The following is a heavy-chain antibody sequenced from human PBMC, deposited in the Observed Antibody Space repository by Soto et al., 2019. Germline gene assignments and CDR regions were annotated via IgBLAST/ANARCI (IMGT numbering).Heavy chain of an antibody. CDR2: IIPIFSSR. CDR1: RDTFNKYA. D-gene: IGHD3-16*01. J-gene: IGHJ6*02. Sequence: QVQLVQSGAEVKKPGSSVKVSCKTSRDTFNKYAFNWVRQAPGQGLEWMGWIIPIFSSRNYAEKFQGRVTITADDSTSTAYMELRSLRFEDPAVYYCARGETYLGGWGQGTTVTVSS. CDR3: ARGETYLGG. V-gene: IGHV1-69*01.